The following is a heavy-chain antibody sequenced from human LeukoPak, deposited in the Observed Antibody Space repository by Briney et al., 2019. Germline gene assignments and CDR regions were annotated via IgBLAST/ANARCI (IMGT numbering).Heavy chain of an antibody. J-gene: IGHJ4*02. D-gene: IGHD5-12*01. Sequence: GGSLRLSCAASGFAFSSYWMHWVRQAPGKGLVWVSRINSDGSSTSYADSVKGRFTISRDNAKNTLYLQMNSLRAEDTAVYYCARSRQADIVAYFDYWGQGTLVTVSS. CDR3: ARSRQADIVAYFDY. CDR2: INSDGSST. V-gene: IGHV3-74*01. CDR1: GFAFSSYW.